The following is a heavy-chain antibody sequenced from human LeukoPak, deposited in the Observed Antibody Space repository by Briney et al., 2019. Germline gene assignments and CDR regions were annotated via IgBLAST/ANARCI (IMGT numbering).Heavy chain of an antibody. CDR1: GFTFNNYG. D-gene: IGHD6-13*01. CDR2: IRSDGSNK. CDR3: ARTRRGSSWSAFDS. V-gene: IGHV3-30*02. Sequence: GGSLRLSCAPSGFTFNNYGMHWVRQAPGKGLEWVAFIRSDGSNKHYADSVKGRFTISRDNSKNTLYLQMNSLRDEDTAVYYCARTRRGSSWSAFDSWGQGTLVTVSS. J-gene: IGHJ4*02.